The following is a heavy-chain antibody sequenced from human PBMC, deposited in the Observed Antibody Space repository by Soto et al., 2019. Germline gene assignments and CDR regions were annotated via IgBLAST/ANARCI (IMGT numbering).Heavy chain of an antibody. CDR1: GFTFNNYG. D-gene: IGHD6-13*01. V-gene: IGHV3-30*18. CDR2: ISNDGSDK. J-gene: IGHJ4*01. Sequence: QVQLVESGGGVVQPGRSLRLSCAASGFTFNNYGMHWVRQAPGKGLEWVATISNDGSDKYYADSVKGRLTISRDNSKNPVYLQMNSLRAEETAVYYCAKDQGIAASHWIDWGQGTMVTVSS. CDR3: AKDQGIAASHWID.